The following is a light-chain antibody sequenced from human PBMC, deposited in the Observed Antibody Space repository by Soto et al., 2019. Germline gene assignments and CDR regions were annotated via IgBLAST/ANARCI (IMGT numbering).Light chain of an antibody. J-gene: IGKJ3*01. CDR2: DAS. Sequence: EIVMTQSPATLSVSPGERSTLSCVASQSVSSSYLAWYQQKPGQAPRLLIYDASTRATGIPDSFSGSGSGTDFTLTISRLEPEDFAVYYCQQYGSSQEITFGPGTKVDI. V-gene: IGKV3D-20*01. CDR3: QQYGSSQEIT. CDR1: QSVSSSY.